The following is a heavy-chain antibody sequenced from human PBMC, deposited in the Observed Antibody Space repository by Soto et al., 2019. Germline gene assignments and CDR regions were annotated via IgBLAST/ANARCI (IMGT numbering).Heavy chain of an antibody. CDR2: INTGDGNT. CDR3: ARDQTYYYDSSGRNWFDP. Sequence: ASVKVSCKTSGYTFISYGLHWVRQAPGQRLEWMGWINTGDGNTKYSPKFQGRVTITRDTSATTVHMELSSLRSGDTAVYYCARDQTYYYDSSGRNWFDPWGQGNLVTSPQ. D-gene: IGHD3-22*01. V-gene: IGHV1-3*04. J-gene: IGHJ5*02. CDR1: GYTFISYG.